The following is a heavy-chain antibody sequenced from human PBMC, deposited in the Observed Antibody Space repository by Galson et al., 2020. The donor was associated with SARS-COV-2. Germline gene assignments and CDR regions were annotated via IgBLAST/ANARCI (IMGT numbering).Heavy chain of an antibody. CDR1: GYTFPSYD. CDR2: MNPNSGNT. J-gene: IGHJ6*03. Sequence: GESLKISCQASGYTFPSYDINWVRQATGQGLEWMGWMNPNSGNTGYAQKFQGRVTMTRNTSISTAYMELSSLRSEDTAVYYCARAERITIFGVVTLLYYYMDVWGKGTTVTVSS. V-gene: IGHV1-8*01. D-gene: IGHD3-3*01. CDR3: ARAERITIFGVVTLLYYYMDV.